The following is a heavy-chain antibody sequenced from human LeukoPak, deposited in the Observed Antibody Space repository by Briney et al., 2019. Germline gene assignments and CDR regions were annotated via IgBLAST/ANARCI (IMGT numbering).Heavy chain of an antibody. CDR3: ARAWGIVATRGFDP. J-gene: IGHJ5*02. Sequence: ASVKVSCKASGYTFTSYGISWVRQAPGQGLEWMGWINPNSGGTNYAQKFQGRVTMTRDTSISTAYMELSRLRSDDTAVYYCARAWGIVATRGFDPWGQGTLVTVSS. V-gene: IGHV1-2*02. D-gene: IGHD5-12*01. CDR1: GYTFTSYG. CDR2: INPNSGGT.